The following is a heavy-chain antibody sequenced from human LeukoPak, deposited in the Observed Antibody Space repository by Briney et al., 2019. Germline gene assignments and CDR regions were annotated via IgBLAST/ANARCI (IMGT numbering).Heavy chain of an antibody. CDR1: GFTFSSYG. CDR3: AKAGGRGYVFDY. J-gene: IGHJ4*02. CDR2: ISYDGSNK. V-gene: IGHV3-30*18. D-gene: IGHD5-12*01. Sequence: PGGSLRLSCAASGFTFSSYGMHWVRQAPGKGLEWVAVISYDGSNKYYADSVKGRFTISRDNSKNTLYLQMNSLRAEDTAVYYCAKAGGRGYVFDYWGQGTLVTVSS.